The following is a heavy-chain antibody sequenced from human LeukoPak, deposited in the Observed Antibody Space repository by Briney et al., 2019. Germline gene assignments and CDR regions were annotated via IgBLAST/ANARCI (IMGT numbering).Heavy chain of an antibody. CDR3: ARDPENWNDVFRYFDY. V-gene: IGHV1-69*04. Sequence: SVKVSCKASGGTFSSYAISWVRQAPGQGLEWMGRIIPILGIANYAQKFQGRVTITADKSTSTAYMELSSLRSEDTAVYYCARDPENWNDVFRYFDYWGQGTLVTVSS. CDR1: GGTFSSYA. D-gene: IGHD1-1*01. CDR2: IIPILGIA. J-gene: IGHJ4*02.